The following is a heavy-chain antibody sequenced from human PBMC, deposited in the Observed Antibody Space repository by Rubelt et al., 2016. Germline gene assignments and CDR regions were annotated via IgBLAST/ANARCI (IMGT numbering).Heavy chain of an antibody. V-gene: IGHV4-39*01. D-gene: IGHD2-15*01. J-gene: IGHJ4*02. CDR3: ARHYCSGGNCYYFNY. Sequence: GKGLERIGSIHYSGSTYYNPSLKSRVTISVDTSKNPFSLTLRSVTAADTAVYYCARHYCSGGNCYYFNYWGQGTLVTVSS. CDR2: IHYSGST.